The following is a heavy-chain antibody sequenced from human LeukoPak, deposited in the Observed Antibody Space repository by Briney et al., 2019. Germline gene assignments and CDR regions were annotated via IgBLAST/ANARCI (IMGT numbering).Heavy chain of an antibody. CDR3: VKERGNSGWSPFDF. Sequence: PGGSLRLPCSASGFTLNSAGMHWVRQAPGKGLDYISSINKIGTTTYYAVSAKGRFTISRDNSKNTLYLQMTSLRVEDTAIYYCVKERGNSGWSPFDFWGQGTLVTVSS. CDR1: GFTLNSAG. J-gene: IGHJ4*02. V-gene: IGHV3-64D*06. CDR2: INKIGTTT. D-gene: IGHD6-19*01.